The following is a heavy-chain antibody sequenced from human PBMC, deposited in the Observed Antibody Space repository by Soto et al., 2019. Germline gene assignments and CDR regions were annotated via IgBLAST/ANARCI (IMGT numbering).Heavy chain of an antibody. J-gene: IGHJ3*02. V-gene: IGHV4-4*02. CDR3: ARDRYDSSGYVIIDAFDI. D-gene: IGHD3-22*01. Sequence: SETLPLTCAVSGGSISSSNWWSWVRQPAGNGLEWIGEIYHSASPNYNPSLKSGVTISVDKSKNQFSLKLSSVTAADTAVYYCARDRYDSSGYVIIDAFDIWGQGTMVT. CDR1: GGSISSSNW. CDR2: IYHSASP.